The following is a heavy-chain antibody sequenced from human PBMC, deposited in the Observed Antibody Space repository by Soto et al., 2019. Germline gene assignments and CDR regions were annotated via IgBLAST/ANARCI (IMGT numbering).Heavy chain of an antibody. J-gene: IGHJ5*02. CDR1: GGSVNGYY. CDR3: ATRITVFGLLIPPFDP. Sequence: NPSETLSLTCAVYGGSVNGYYWNWIRQPPGKGLEWIGEINHTGGTHYNPSLKSRVTMSVDTSKNQFSLRLSSVIAADTAIYYCATRITVFGLLIPPFDPWGQGTQVTVSS. V-gene: IGHV4-34*01. D-gene: IGHD3-3*01. CDR2: INHTGGT.